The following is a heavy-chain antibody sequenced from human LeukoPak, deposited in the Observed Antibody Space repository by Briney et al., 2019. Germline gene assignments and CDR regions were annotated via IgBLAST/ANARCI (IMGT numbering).Heavy chain of an antibody. CDR1: GGTFSSYA. J-gene: IGHJ4*02. CDR3: ARGYSSGWYYFDY. CDR2: IIPILGIA. V-gene: IGHV1-69*04. D-gene: IGHD6-19*01. Sequence: GASVKVSCKASGGTFSSYAISRVRQAPGQGLEWMGRIIPILGIANYAQKFQGRVTITADKSTSTAYMELSSLRSEDTAVYYCARGYSSGWYYFDYWGQGTLVTVSS.